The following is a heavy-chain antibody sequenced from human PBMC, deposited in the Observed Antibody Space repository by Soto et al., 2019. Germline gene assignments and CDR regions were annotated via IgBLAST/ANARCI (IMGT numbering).Heavy chain of an antibody. CDR2: IKQDGIEK. V-gene: IGHV3-7*01. CDR1: GFTFSSYW. J-gene: IGHJ4*02. D-gene: IGHD3-3*01. CDR3: AREIYFWRAVDY. Sequence: EVQLVESGGGLVQPGGSLRLSCAASGFTFSSYWMSWVRQAPGKGLEWVANIKQDGIEKYYVDSVKGRFTISRDNAKNLLFLQMNSLRAEDTAVYYCAREIYFWRAVDYCCQGTLVTVSS.